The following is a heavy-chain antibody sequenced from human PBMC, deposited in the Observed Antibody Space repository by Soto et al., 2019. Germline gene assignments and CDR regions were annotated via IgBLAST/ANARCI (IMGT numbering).Heavy chain of an antibody. CDR3: ASEPSRDGYTPYPK. D-gene: IGHD5-12*01. V-gene: IGHV1-46*01. CDR1: GYTFTSYY. CDR2: INTSGGST. Sequence: GSVKVSCKASGYTFTSYYMHWVLQARGQGLEWMGIINTSGGSTSYAQKFQGRVTMTRDTSTSTVYMELSSLRSEDTAVYYCASEPSRDGYTPYPKWGQGTLVTVSS. J-gene: IGHJ4*02.